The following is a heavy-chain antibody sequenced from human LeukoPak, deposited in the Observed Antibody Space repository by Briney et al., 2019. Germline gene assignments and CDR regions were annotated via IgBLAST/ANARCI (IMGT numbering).Heavy chain of an antibody. CDR1: GFTFNNYS. Sequence: GGSLRLSCAASGFTFNNYSMNWVRQAPGKGLEWVSSISSRSNYIYYPDSVKGRFTISRDNAKNSLYLQMNGLRAEDTAVYYCARDVAYYYESSGYYSLGFDIWGQGTMVTVSS. CDR3: ARDVAYYYESSGYYSLGFDI. J-gene: IGHJ3*02. V-gene: IGHV3-21*01. CDR2: ISSRSNYI. D-gene: IGHD3-22*01.